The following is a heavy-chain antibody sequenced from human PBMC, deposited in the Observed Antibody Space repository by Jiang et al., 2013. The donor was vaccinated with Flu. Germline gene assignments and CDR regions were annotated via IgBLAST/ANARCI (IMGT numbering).Heavy chain of an antibody. D-gene: IGHD2-21*01. CDR3: ARRVHESHSWPLYMDV. CDR1: GGSIRSTYW. V-gene: IGHV4-4*02. CDR2: IFQSGST. J-gene: IGHJ6*03. Sequence: VQLVESGPGLVEPSGTLSLTCVVSGGSIRSTYWWSWLRQTPRKGLEWIGEIFQSGSTNYNPSLKSRVAISVDKSKNQFSLHVSAVTAADTGVYFCARRVHESHSWPLYMDVWGTGTTVTVS.